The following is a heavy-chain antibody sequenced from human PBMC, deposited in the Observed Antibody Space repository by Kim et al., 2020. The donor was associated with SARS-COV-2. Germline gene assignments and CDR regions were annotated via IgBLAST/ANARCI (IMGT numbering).Heavy chain of an antibody. J-gene: IGHJ5*02. CDR3: ARGSDYRNWFDP. V-gene: IGHV4-59*13. CDR1: GGSISSYY. Sequence: SETLSLTCTVSGGSISSYYWSWIRQPPGKGLEWIGYIYYSGSTNYNAALKSRVTISVDTSKNQFSLKLSSVTAADTAVYYCARGSDYRNWFDPWGQGTLVTVSS. CDR2: IYYSGST. D-gene: IGHD1-26*01.